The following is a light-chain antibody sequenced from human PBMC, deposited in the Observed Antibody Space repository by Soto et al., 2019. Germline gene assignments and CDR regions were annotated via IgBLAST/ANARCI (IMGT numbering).Light chain of an antibody. J-gene: IGKJ5*01. CDR2: GAS. CDR3: QQYNNWPPIT. CDR1: QSVSSN. V-gene: IGKV3-15*01. Sequence: EIVLTPSPGTLSLSPGARATLSCRASQSVSSNLAWYQQKPGQAPRLPIYGASTRASGIPARFSGSGSGTEFTLTISSLQSEDFAVYYCQQYNNWPPITFGQGTRLEIK.